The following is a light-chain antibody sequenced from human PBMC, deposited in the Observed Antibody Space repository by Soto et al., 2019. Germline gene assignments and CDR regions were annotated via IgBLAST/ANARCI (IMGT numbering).Light chain of an antibody. CDR2: EVS. CDR3: LSYAGGTQV. Sequence: QSVLTQPPSASGSPGQSVTISCTGTSSDVGRYNFVSWFQQHPGKAPKVMIYEVSKRPSGVPDRFSGSESGNTASLTVSGLQAEDEADYYCLSYAGGTQVFGTGTKVTVL. V-gene: IGLV2-8*01. CDR1: SSDVGRYNF. J-gene: IGLJ1*01.